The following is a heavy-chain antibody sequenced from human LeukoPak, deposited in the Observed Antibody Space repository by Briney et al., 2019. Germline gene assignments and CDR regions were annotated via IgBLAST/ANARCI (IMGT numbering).Heavy chain of an antibody. CDR3: ARDPLVRGMDV. CDR2: IYSGGST. CDR1: GFTFSDYY. Sequence: PGGSLRLSCAASGFTFSDYYMSWIRQAPGKGLEWVSVIYSGGSTYYADSVKGRFTISRDKSKNTVYLQMNSLRAEDTAVYYCARDPLVRGMDVWGKGTTVTVSS. D-gene: IGHD6-6*01. V-gene: IGHV3-66*01. J-gene: IGHJ6*03.